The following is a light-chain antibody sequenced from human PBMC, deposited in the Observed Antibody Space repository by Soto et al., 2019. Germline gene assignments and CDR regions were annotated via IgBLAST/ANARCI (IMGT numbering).Light chain of an antibody. CDR1: QSISSY. Sequence: DIQMTQSPSSLSASVGDRVTITCRASQSISSYLNWYRQKSGKAPKLLIYAASSLQSGVPSRFSGSGSGTDFTLTISSLQPEDFATYYCLHHYSYPLTFGGGTKVDIK. CDR3: LHHYSYPLT. V-gene: IGKV1-39*01. J-gene: IGKJ4*01. CDR2: AAS.